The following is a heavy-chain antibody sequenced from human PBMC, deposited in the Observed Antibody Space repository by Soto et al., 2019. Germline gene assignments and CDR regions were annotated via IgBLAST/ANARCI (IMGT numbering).Heavy chain of an antibody. Sequence: SETLSLTCIVSGGSINTGGHCWGWIRQHPGKGLEWIGYIYYSGTTYYNPSLKSRLTISLDTSENHFSLKLTSVTAADTAVYYCAGGPSEYYFDSWGQGALVTVSS. V-gene: IGHV4-31*02. CDR1: GGSINTGGHC. CDR3: AGGPSEYYFDS. D-gene: IGHD1-26*01. CDR2: IYYSGTT. J-gene: IGHJ4*02.